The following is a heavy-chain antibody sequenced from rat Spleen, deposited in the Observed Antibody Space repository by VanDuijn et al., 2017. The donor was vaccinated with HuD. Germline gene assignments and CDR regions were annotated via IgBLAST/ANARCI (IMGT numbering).Heavy chain of an antibody. D-gene: IGHD1-1*01. CDR2: ISYDGTTT. V-gene: IGHV5-7*01. Sequence: EVQLVESGGGLVQPGRSLKLSCAASGFTFSDYYMAWVRQAPTKGLEWVATISYDGTTTSYRDSVRGRFTISRDNAENTVYLQMNSLRSEDTATYYCAKGGDGYWGQGVMVTVSS. J-gene: IGHJ2*01. CDR1: GFTFSDYY. CDR3: AKGGDGY.